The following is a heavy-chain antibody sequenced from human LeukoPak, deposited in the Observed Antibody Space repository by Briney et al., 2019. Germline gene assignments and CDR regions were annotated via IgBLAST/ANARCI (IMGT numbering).Heavy chain of an antibody. V-gene: IGHV1-46*01. D-gene: IGHD3-22*01. CDR2: INPSGGST. CDR1: GYTFTSYY. J-gene: IGHJ4*02. CDR3: ARDSRPSYDSSAYYYPGDY. Sequence: ASVKVSCKASGYTFTSYYMHWVRQAPGQGLEWMAIINPSGGSTSYAQKFQGRVTVTRDTSTSTVYMELSILSSEDTAVYYCARDSRPSYDSSAYYYPGDYWGQGTLVTVSS.